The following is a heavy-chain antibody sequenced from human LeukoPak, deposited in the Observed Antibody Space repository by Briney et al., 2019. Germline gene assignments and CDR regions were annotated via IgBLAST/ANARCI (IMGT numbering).Heavy chain of an antibody. Sequence: GGSLRLSCAASGFTFSSYEMNWVSQAPGKGLEWVSYISSSGSTIYYADSVKGRFTISRDNAKNSLYLQMNSLRAEDTAVYYCARLDYDSSGYYYGFDPWGQGTLVTVSS. V-gene: IGHV3-48*03. CDR2: ISSSGSTI. CDR3: ARLDYDSSGYYYGFDP. CDR1: GFTFSSYE. J-gene: IGHJ5*02. D-gene: IGHD3-22*01.